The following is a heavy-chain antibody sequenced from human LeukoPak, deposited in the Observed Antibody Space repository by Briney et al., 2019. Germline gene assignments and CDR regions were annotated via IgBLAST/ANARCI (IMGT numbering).Heavy chain of an antibody. CDR2: ISWNSGSI. CDR3: AKGVSSTLESYFDY. Sequence: GRSLRLSCAASGFTFDDYAMHWVRQAPGKGLEWVSGISWNSGSIGYADSVKGRFTISRDNAKNSLYLQMNSLRAEDTALYYCAKGVSSTLESYFDYWGQGTLVTVSS. CDR1: GFTFDDYA. J-gene: IGHJ4*02. V-gene: IGHV3-9*01. D-gene: IGHD2-2*01.